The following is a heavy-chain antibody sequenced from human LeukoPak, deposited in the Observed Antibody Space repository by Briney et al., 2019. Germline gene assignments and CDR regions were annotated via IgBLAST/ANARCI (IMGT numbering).Heavy chain of an antibody. Sequence: GRSLRLSCAASGFTFSSYAMLWVRQAPGMGLDWVAVISYDGSNLYYADSVKGRFTISRDNSKNTLYLQMNSLRAEDTAVYYCARESYGEIYFDFWGQGTLVTVSS. CDR2: ISYDGSNL. CDR1: GFTFSSYA. D-gene: IGHD4-17*01. CDR3: ARESYGEIYFDF. V-gene: IGHV3-30*04. J-gene: IGHJ4*02.